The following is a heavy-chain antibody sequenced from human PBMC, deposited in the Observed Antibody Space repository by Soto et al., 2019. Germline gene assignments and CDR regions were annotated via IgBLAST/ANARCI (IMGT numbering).Heavy chain of an antibody. CDR3: ATDDYGIFPY. V-gene: IGHV1-2*02. CDR2: IDPRSGGK. D-gene: IGHD3-10*01. Sequence: HVQLVQSGTEVKKPGASVRVSCMVSGYPFTTYYIHWVRQAPGPGLEWKGWIDPRSGGKVYEQKFQGRVTMPRDTSISTVYMDLSGLTSDDTALYYCATDDYGIFPYWGQGSLVTVSS. J-gene: IGHJ4*02. CDR1: GYPFTTYY.